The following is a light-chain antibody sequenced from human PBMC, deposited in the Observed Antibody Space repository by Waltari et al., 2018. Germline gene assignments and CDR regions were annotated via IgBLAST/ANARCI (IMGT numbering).Light chain of an antibody. CDR1: SSNIGPNT. Sequence: QSVLTQPPSASGTPGQRVTLSCSGSSSNIGPNTENWYQHRPGTAPKLLIYNNNQGPSGVPDRFSGSKSGTSASLAISGLQSEDEADYYCAAWDGRLDAWVFGGGTKLTVL. CDR3: AAWDGRLDAWV. CDR2: NNN. J-gene: IGLJ3*02. V-gene: IGLV1-44*01.